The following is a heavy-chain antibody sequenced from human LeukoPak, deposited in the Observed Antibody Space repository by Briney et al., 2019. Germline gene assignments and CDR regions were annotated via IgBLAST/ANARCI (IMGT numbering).Heavy chain of an antibody. CDR1: GGSISSYY. J-gene: IGHJ4*02. D-gene: IGHD3-3*01. CDR3: ARVPIYDFWSGYYTESVY. CDR2: IYTSGST. V-gene: IGHV4-4*07. Sequence: PSETLSLTCTVSGGSISSYYWSWIRQPAGKGLEWIGRIYTSGSTNYNPSLKSRVTISVDTSKNQFSLKLSSVTAADTAVYYCARVPIYDFWSGYYTESVYWGQGTLVTVSS.